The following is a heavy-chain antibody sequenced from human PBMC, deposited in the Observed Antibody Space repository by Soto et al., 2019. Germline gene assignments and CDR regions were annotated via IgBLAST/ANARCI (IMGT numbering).Heavy chain of an antibody. V-gene: IGHV3-48*03. CDR3: ARDGYGDPYYYYAMDV. J-gene: IGHJ6*02. CDR1: GFTFTFYE. Sequence: PGGSLRLSFAASGFTFTFYEMNWVRQAPGKGLEWLSYIDTAGSTKYYADSVKGRFTISRDNAKNSLSLQMNNLRAEDTAVYYCARDGYGDPYYYYAMDVWGQGTTVTVSS. D-gene: IGHD4-17*01. CDR2: IDTAGSTK.